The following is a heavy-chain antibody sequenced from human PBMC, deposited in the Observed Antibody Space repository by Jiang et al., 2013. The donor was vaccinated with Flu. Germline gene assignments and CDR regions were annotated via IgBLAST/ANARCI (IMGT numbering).Heavy chain of an antibody. J-gene: IGHJ6*02. CDR3: ARDCISTSCNVRVGNYFWHFAMDV. V-gene: IGHV1-18*01. Sequence: GAEVKKPGASVKVSCKASGYNINSYGITWLRQTPRLGLEWVGWISANSGNTDYAQRLQGRVTMTTDTSTSTAYMELKSLRSEDTAVYYCARDCISTSCNVRVGNYFWHFAMDVWGQGTTITVSS. CDR2: ISANSGNT. CDR1: GYNINSYG. D-gene: IGHD2-2*01.